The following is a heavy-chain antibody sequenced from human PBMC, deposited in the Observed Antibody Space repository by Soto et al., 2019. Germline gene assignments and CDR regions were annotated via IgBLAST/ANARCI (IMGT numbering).Heavy chain of an antibody. CDR1: GGSFSGYY. Sequence: QVQLQQWGAGLLKPSETLSLTCAVYGGSFSGYYWSWIRQPPGKGLEWIGEINHSGSTNYNPSLKSRGTISGDTSKNQFSLKLSSVTAADTAVYYCARRDFWSGGSPWGQGTLVTVSS. CDR2: INHSGST. V-gene: IGHV4-34*01. J-gene: IGHJ5*02. CDR3: ARRDFWSGGSP. D-gene: IGHD3-3*01.